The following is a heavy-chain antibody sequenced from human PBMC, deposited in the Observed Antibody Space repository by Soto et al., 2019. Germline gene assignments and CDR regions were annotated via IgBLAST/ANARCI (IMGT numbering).Heavy chain of an antibody. D-gene: IGHD1-26*01. CDR3: ARTQRGGSYYFDY. Sequence: PGGSLRLSCAASGFTFSSYAMSWVRQAPGKGLERVSAISGSGGSTYYADSVKGRFTISRDNSKNTLYLQMNSLRAEDTAVYYCARTQRGGSYYFDYWGQGSLVTVSS. CDR2: ISGSGGST. J-gene: IGHJ4*02. CDR1: GFTFSSYA. V-gene: IGHV3-23*01.